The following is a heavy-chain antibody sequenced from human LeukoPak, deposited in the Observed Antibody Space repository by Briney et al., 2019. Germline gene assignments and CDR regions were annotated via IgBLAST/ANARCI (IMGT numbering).Heavy chain of an antibody. V-gene: IGHV4-4*09. J-gene: IGHJ5*02. D-gene: IGHD6-6*01. CDR2: IYTSGST. Sequence: SETLSLTCTVSGGSISSYYWSWIRQPPGKGLGWIGYIYTSGSTNYNPSLKSRVTISVDTSKNQFSLKLSSVTAADTAVYYCARIHSSSGFDPWGQGTLVTVSS. CDR1: GGSISSYY. CDR3: ARIHSSSGFDP.